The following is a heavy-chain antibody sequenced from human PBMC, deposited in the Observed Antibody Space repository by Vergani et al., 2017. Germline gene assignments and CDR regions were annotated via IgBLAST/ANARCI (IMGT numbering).Heavy chain of an antibody. CDR3: ARQGEIAADYYYGMDV. J-gene: IGHJ6*02. CDR1: GYSISSGYY. Sequence: QVQLQESGPGLVKPSETLSLTCAVSGYSISSGYYWGWIRQPPGKGLEWIGSIYHSGSTYYNPSLKSRVTITVDTSKNQFYLKLSTVTTADTAVYYCARQGEIAADYYYGMDVWGQGTTVTVSS. V-gene: IGHV4-38-2*01. CDR2: IYHSGST. D-gene: IGHD6-13*01.